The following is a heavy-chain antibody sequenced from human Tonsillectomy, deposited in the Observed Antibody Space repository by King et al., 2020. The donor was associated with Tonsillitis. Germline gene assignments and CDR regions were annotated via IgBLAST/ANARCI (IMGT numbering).Heavy chain of an antibody. CDR3: ARIPYMSTTAFDI. D-gene: IGHD1-14*01. CDR1: GFSLNTSGVC. Sequence: VTLQESGPALVKPTQTLTLTCTFSGFSLNTSGVCVTWIRQPPGKALEWLALIDWDDDKFYSTSLKTRLTISKDTSKNQVVLTMTNMDPVDTATYYCARIPYMSTTAFDIWGQGTMVIVSS. V-gene: IGHV2-70*01. J-gene: IGHJ3*02. CDR2: IDWDDDK.